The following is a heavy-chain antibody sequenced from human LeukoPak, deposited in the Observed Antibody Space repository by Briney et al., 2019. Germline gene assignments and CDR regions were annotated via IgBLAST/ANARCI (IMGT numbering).Heavy chain of an antibody. V-gene: IGHV4-59*01. D-gene: IGHD5-24*01. J-gene: IGHJ4*02. CDR1: GGSISYYY. CDR2: IYYSGST. Sequence: SETLSLTCTVSGGSISYYYWSWIRQPPGKGLEWVGYIYYSGSTNYNPSLRSRVTISMDTSNNQFSLKLSSVTAADTAVYYCARLGAMATVDYRGQGTLVTVSS. CDR3: ARLGAMATVDY.